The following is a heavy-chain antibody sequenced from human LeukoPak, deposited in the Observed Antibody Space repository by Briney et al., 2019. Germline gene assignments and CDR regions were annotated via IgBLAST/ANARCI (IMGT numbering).Heavy chain of an antibody. J-gene: IGHJ3*02. V-gene: IGHV4-34*01. CDR3: ARRGRWLRVAFDI. D-gene: IGHD5-24*01. CDR1: GGSFSGYY. CDR2: INHSGST. Sequence: SETLSLTCAVYGGSFSGYYWSWIRQPPGKGLEWIGEINHSGSTNYNPSLKSRVTISVDTSKNQFSLKLSSVTAADTAVYYCARRGRWLRVAFDIWGQGTMVTVSS.